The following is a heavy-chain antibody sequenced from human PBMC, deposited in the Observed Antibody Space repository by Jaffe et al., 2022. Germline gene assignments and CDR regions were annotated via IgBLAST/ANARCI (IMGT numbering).Heavy chain of an antibody. J-gene: IGHJ4*02. Sequence: EVQLVQSGAEVKKPGESLKISCKGSGYSFTSYWIGWVRQMPGKGLEWMGIIYPGDSDTRYSPSFQGQVTISADKSISTAYLQWSSLKASDTAMYYCVLGRSSGWYAVRPYYFDYWGQGTLVTVSS. CDR3: VLGRSSGWYAVRPYYFDY. CDR2: IYPGDSDT. V-gene: IGHV5-51*03. CDR1: GYSFTSYW. D-gene: IGHD6-19*01.